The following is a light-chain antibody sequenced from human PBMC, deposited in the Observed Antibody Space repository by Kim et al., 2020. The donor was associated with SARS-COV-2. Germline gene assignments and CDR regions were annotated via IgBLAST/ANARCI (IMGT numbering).Light chain of an antibody. CDR2: KAS. V-gene: IGKV1-5*03. CDR1: QYITRR. J-gene: IGKJ1*01. CDR3: QQYDTYPWT. Sequence: AGLGERVTNTCRASQYITRRLAWYQQKPGKAPKVLISKASTLESGVPSTFSGSGSGTDFTLTIRRLQPDDFATYYCQQYDTYPWTFGQGTKVDIK.